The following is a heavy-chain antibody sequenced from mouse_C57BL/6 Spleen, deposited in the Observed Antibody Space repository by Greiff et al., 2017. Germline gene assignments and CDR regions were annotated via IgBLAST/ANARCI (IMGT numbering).Heavy chain of an antibody. D-gene: IGHD1-1*01. CDR2: IYPGDGDT. CDR1: GYAFSSSW. Sequence: QVQLKESGPELVKPGASVKISCKASGYAFSSSWMNWVKQRPGKGLEWIGRIYPGDGDTNYNGKFKGKATLTADKSSSTAYMQLSSLTSEDSAVYFCASSVYYGSSYWYFNVWGTGTTVTVSS. V-gene: IGHV1-82*01. J-gene: IGHJ1*03. CDR3: ASSVYYGSSYWYFNV.